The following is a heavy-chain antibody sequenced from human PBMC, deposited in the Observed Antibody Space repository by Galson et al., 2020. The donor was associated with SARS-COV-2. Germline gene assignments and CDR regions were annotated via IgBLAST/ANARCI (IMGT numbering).Heavy chain of an antibody. Sequence: KMSGPTLLTPTQTLTLTCTFSGFSLTTTGVGVGWIRQSPGKALEWLALTYYDDDKRYSPSLESRLTITKDTSKNQVVLTITNMDPVDTATYYGAHKPRGTTCYSSWGQGTLVTVSS. D-gene: IGHD2-21*02. CDR2: TYYDDDK. J-gene: IGHJ5*02. CDR1: GFSLTTTGVG. V-gene: IGHV2-5*02. CDR3: AHKPRGTTCYSS.